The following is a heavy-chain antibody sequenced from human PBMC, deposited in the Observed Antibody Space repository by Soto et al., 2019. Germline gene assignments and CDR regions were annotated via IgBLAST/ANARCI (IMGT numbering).Heavy chain of an antibody. J-gene: IGHJ3*02. D-gene: IGHD4-4*01. CDR1: GGSISSYY. V-gene: IGHV4-59*01. CDR2: IYYSGST. CDR3: ARESYDYSALNAFDI. Sequence: PSETLSLTCTVSGGSISSYYWSWIRQPPGKGLEWIGYIYYSGSTNYNPSLKSRVTISVDTSKNQFSLKLSSVTAADTAVYYCARESYDYSALNAFDIWGQGTMVTVSS.